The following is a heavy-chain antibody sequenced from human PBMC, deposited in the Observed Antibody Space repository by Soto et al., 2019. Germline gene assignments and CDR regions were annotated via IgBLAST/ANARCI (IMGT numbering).Heavy chain of an antibody. V-gene: IGHV3-23*01. D-gene: IGHD6-19*01. Sequence: GGSLRLSCAASGFTFSSYVMSWVRQAPGKGLEWVSAVSGSGGSTSYADSVKGRFTISRDNSKNTLYLQMNSLRAEDTAVYYCAKDRGDSSGWSWGQGTLVTVSS. J-gene: IGHJ5*02. CDR2: VSGSGGST. CDR3: AKDRGDSSGWS. CDR1: GFTFSSYV.